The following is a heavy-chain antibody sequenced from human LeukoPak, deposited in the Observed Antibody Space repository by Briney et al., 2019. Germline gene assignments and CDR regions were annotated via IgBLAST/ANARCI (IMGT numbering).Heavy chain of an antibody. D-gene: IGHD6-6*01. CDR3: ARDETIAARPSNWFDP. Sequence: ASVKVSCKASGYTFTSYYMHWVRQAPGKGLEWMGIINPSGGSTSYAQKFQGRVTMTRDTSTSTVYMELSSLRSGDTAVYYCARDETIAARPSNWFDPWGQGTLVTVSS. CDR1: GYTFTSYY. CDR2: INPSGGST. V-gene: IGHV1-46*01. J-gene: IGHJ5*02.